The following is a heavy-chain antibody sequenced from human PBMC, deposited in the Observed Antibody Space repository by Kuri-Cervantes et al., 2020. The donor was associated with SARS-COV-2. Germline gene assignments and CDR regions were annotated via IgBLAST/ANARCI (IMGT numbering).Heavy chain of an antibody. Sequence: GESLKISCAASGFTFSSYGMHWVRQAPGKGLEWVAVISYDGSNKYYADSVKGRFTISRDNSKNTLYLQMNSLRAEDTAVYYCARAGAVAGLRSYYYYGMDVWGQGTTVTVSS. J-gene: IGHJ6*02. D-gene: IGHD6-19*01. CDR3: ARAGAVAGLRSYYYYGMDV. V-gene: IGHV3-30*03. CDR1: GFTFSSYG. CDR2: ISYDGSNK.